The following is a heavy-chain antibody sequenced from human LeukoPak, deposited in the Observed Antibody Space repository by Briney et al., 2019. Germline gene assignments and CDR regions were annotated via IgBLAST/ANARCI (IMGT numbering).Heavy chain of an antibody. CDR1: GFTFDDYA. Sequence: GGSLRLSCAASGFTFDDYAMYWVRQAPGKGLEWVSGISWNSGSIGYADSVKGRFTISRDNAKNSLYLQMNSLRAEDTALYYCAKDGQPGYYYYYYMDVWGKGTTVTVSS. J-gene: IGHJ6*03. D-gene: IGHD6-13*01. CDR3: AKDGQPGYYYYYYMDV. CDR2: ISWNSGSI. V-gene: IGHV3-9*01.